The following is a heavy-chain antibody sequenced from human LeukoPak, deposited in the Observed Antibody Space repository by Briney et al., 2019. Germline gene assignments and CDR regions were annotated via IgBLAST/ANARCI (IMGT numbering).Heavy chain of an antibody. CDR1: GFTFSNCW. Sequence: GGSLRLSCAASGFTFSNCWMHWVRQAPGKGLEWVSRIDSDGSTTKYADSVKGRFTISRDNAKNTVYLQMNSLRAEDTAVYYCARDTYYYNSSTFYHYYYGMDVWGQGTTVTVSS. J-gene: IGHJ6*02. CDR3: ARDTYYYNSSTFYHYYYGMDV. CDR2: IDSDGSTT. D-gene: IGHD2/OR15-2a*01. V-gene: IGHV3-74*03.